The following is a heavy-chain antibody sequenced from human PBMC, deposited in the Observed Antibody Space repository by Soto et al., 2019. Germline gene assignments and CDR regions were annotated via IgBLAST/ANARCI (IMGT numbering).Heavy chain of an antibody. Sequence: PVGSLRLSFAASGLTFSSYSMNWVRQAPGKGLEWVSSISSSSSYIYYADSVKGRFTISRDNAKNSLYLQMNSLRAEDTAVYYCARDWGYSRSWTTHGMGVWGQGT. V-gene: IGHV3-21*01. D-gene: IGHD6-13*01. CDR2: ISSSSSYI. CDR3: ARDWGYSRSWTTHGMGV. CDR1: GLTFSSYS. J-gene: IGHJ6*02.